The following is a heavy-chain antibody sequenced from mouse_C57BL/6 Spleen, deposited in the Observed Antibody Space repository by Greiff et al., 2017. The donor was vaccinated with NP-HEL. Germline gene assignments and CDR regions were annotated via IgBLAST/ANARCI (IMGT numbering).Heavy chain of an antibody. CDR1: GFTFSDYG. CDR3: ARNYYGSSDYFDY. V-gene: IGHV5-17*01. Sequence: EVMLVESGGGLVKPGGSLKLSCAASGFTFSDYGMHWVRQAPEKGLEWVAYISSGSSTIYYADTVKGRFTISRDNAKNTLFLQMTSLRSEDTAMYYCARNYYGSSDYFDYWGQGTTLTVSS. D-gene: IGHD1-1*01. J-gene: IGHJ2*01. CDR2: ISSGSSTI.